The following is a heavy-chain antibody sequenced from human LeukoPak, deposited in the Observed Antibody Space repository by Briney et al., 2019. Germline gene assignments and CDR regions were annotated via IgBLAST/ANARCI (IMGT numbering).Heavy chain of an antibody. D-gene: IGHD3-3*01. Sequence: GGSLRLSCVASGFTFSSYWMHWVRQAPGKGLVWVSRINSDGSSTSYADSVKGRFTISRDNAKNTLYLQMNSLRAEDTAVYYCAKDPSYCDFWSGYYSYYYYGMDVWGQGTTVTVSS. CDR1: GFTFSSYW. J-gene: IGHJ6*02. V-gene: IGHV3-74*01. CDR3: AKDPSYCDFWSGYYSYYYYGMDV. CDR2: INSDGSST.